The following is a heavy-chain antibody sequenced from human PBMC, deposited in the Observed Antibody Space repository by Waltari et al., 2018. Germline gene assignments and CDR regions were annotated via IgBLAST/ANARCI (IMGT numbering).Heavy chain of an antibody. CDR2: IYSGGST. J-gene: IGHJ4*02. Sequence: EVQLLESGGGLVQPGGSLRLSCAASGFTFSSYAMSWVRKAPGKGLEWVSVIYSGGSTYYADSVKGRFTISRDNSKNTLYLQMNSLRAEDTAVYYCAKFYYYDSSGYYRDWGQGTLVTVSS. V-gene: IGHV3-23*03. CDR1: GFTFSSYA. CDR3: AKFYYYDSSGYYRD. D-gene: IGHD3-22*01.